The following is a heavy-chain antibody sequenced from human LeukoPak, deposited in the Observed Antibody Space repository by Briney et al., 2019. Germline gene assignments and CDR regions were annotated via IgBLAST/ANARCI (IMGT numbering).Heavy chain of an antibody. J-gene: IGHJ3*02. Sequence: GASVKVSCKASGYTFTGYYMHWVRQAPGQGLEWMGWIDPNSGGTNYAQKFQGRVTMTRDTSISTAYMVLNRLRSDDTAVYYCARRRLAVAAKSGAFDIWGQGTMVTVSS. CDR1: GYTFTGYY. V-gene: IGHV1-2*02. D-gene: IGHD6-19*01. CDR2: IDPNSGGT. CDR3: ARRRLAVAAKSGAFDI.